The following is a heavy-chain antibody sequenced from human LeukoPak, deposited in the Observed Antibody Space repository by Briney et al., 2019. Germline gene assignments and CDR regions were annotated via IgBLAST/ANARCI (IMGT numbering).Heavy chain of an antibody. CDR2: ISGSGGST. CDR3: ATDHMTNYYYYYGMDV. J-gene: IGHJ6*02. CDR1: GFTFSSYA. V-gene: IGHV3-23*01. Sequence: GGSLRLSCAASGFTFSSYAMSWVRQAPGKGLEWVSAISGSGGSTYYADSVKGRFTISRDNSKNTLYLQMNSLRAEDTAVYYCATDHMTNYYYYYGMDVWGQGTTVTVSS.